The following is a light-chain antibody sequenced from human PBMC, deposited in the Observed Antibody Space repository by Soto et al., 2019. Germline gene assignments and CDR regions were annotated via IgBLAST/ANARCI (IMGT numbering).Light chain of an antibody. J-gene: IGKJ1*01. Sequence: DIVMTQSPDSLAVSLGERATINCKSSQSVLSSSNNKNYLTWYQQKLGQPPKLLIYWASTRESGVPDRFSGSGSGADFTLTSSSLQAEDVAVYYCQQYYSTPWTFGQGTKVEIK. V-gene: IGKV4-1*01. CDR3: QQYYSTPWT. CDR1: QSVLSSSNNKNY. CDR2: WAS.